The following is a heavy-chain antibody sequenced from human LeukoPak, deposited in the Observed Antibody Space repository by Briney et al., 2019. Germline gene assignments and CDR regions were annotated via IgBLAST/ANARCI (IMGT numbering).Heavy chain of an antibody. J-gene: IGHJ4*02. CDR3: ARVTPRYCSSTSCYPPSDY. V-gene: IGHV1-69*05. CDR2: IIPIFGTA. CDR1: GGTFSSYA. Sequence: ASVKVSCKASGGTFSSYAISWVRQAPGQGLEWMGGIIPIFGTANYAQKFQGRVTITTDESTSTAYMELSSLRSEDTAVYYCARVTPRYCSSTSCYPPSDYWGQGTLVTVSS. D-gene: IGHD2-2*01.